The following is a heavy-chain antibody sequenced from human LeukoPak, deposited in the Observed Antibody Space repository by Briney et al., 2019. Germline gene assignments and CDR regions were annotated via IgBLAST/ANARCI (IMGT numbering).Heavy chain of an antibody. Sequence: VESLKISCQASGYSFTRYWIGWVRQMPGKGLEWMGIVYPGDSDTIYSPSFQGQVTISADRSITTAYLQLYRLKTSDTATYFCARGLHFDSSGLFAAFWGRGTLVTVSS. CDR2: VYPGDSDT. J-gene: IGHJ4*02. CDR3: ARGLHFDSSGLFAAF. D-gene: IGHD3-22*01. V-gene: IGHV5-51*01. CDR1: GYSFTRYW.